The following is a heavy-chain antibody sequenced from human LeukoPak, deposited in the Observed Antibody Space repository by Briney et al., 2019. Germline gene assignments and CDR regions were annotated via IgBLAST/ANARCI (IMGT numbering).Heavy chain of an antibody. Sequence: SETLSLTCTVSGGSISSSSSYWLWIRQPPGKGLEWIGSIYYSGSTYYNSSLKSRVTISVDTSKNQFSLKLSSVTAADTAVYYCARLRYDSSSYYYFDYWGQGTLVTVSS. D-gene: IGHD3-22*01. CDR3: ARLRYDSSSYYYFDY. CDR2: IYYSGST. CDR1: GGSISSSSSY. J-gene: IGHJ4*02. V-gene: IGHV4-39*01.